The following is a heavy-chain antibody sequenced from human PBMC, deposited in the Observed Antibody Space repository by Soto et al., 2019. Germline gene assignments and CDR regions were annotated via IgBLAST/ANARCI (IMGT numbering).Heavy chain of an antibody. J-gene: IGHJ4*02. Sequence: QITLKESGPPLVKPTQTLTLTCTFSGFSLSTSGVGVSWIRQPPGKALEWLALIYWDDDKRYSPSLKSRLTITKDTSKTQVDLTLTKLDPVDTATYYCAHTRSYCSGGSRYSGFDYWGQGTLVNVYS. V-gene: IGHV2-5*02. D-gene: IGHD2-15*01. CDR1: GFSLSTSGVG. CDR2: IYWDDDK. CDR3: AHTRSYCSGGSRYSGFDY.